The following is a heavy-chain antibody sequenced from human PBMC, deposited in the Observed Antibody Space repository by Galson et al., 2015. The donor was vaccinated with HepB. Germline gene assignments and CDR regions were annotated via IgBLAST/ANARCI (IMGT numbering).Heavy chain of an antibody. D-gene: IGHD3-9*01. Sequence: SVKVSCKASGNSFTAYYFHWVRQAPGQGLEWMGRINPKRGDTNYAQKFQGRVTMTRDTSITTVYMELSELRVDDTAVYYCARMGGFLTNLRARSFDPWGQGTLVTVSS. CDR1: GNSFTAYY. CDR3: ARMGGFLTNLRARSFDP. V-gene: IGHV1-2*06. CDR2: INPKRGDT. J-gene: IGHJ5*02.